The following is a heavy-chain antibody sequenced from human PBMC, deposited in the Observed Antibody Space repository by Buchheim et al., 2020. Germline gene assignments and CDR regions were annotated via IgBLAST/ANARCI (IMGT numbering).Heavy chain of an antibody. V-gene: IGHV3-33*06. CDR2: TWYDGTNP. D-gene: IGHD2-21*01. J-gene: IGHJ4*02. CDR3: AKSDCSGADCYSGFDS. Sequence: QEQLVESGGGVAQPGTSLRLSCVASGFTFSTFAMHWVRQAPGKGLEWVSLTWYDGTNPSYADSVKGRFTISRDNSKNTLYLQMNSLRVEDTGVYYCAKSDCSGADCYSGFDSWGQGT. CDR1: GFTFSTFA.